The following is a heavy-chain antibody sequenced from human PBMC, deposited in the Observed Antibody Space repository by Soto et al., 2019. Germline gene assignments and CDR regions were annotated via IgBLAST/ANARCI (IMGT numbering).Heavy chain of an antibody. V-gene: IGHV3-21*06. CDR3: ARESEDLTSNFDC. CDR1: GFTFTRYS. CDR2: ISSTTNYI. J-gene: IGHJ4*02. Sequence: GGSLRLSCAASGFTFTRYSMNWVRQAPGKGLEWVSSISSTTNYIYYGDSMKGRFTISRDNAKNSLYLEMNSLRAEDTAVYYCARESEDLTSNFDCWGQGALVTVSS.